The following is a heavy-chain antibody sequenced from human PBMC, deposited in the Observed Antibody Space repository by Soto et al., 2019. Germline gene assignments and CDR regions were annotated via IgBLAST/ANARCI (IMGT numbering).Heavy chain of an antibody. D-gene: IGHD6-6*01. V-gene: IGHV5-10-1*01. CDR3: ARHSRIATPLDS. J-gene: IGHJ4*02. CDR1: GYRFTNDL. Sequence: RGESLKISCKGSGYRFTNDLITWVRQMPGKGLEWMGRIDPSDSHTKYSPSFQGHVTISADNSITTVYLQWSSLKASDTAMYYCARHSRIATPLDSWGQGTLVTV. CDR2: IDPSDSHT.